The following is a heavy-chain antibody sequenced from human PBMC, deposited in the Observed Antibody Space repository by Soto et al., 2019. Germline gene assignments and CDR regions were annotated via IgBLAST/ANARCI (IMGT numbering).Heavy chain of an antibody. J-gene: IGHJ6*03. V-gene: IGHV4-34*01. D-gene: IGHD2-21*02. CDR2: INHSGST. CDR1: GGSFSGYY. CDR3: ARTRGDSFQYYYYMDV. Sequence: SETLSLTCAVYGGSFSGYYWSWIRQPPGKGLEWIGEINHSGSTNYNPSLKSRVTISVDTSKNQFSLKLSSVTAADTAVYYCARTRGDSFQYYYYMDVWGKGTTVTVSS.